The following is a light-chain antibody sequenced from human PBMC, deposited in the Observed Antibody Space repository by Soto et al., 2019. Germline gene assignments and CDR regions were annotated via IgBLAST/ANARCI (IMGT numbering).Light chain of an antibody. J-gene: IGKJ1*01. V-gene: IGKV1-5*03. CDR2: KAS. CDR3: QQYNSYST. Sequence: DIQMTQSPSTLSASVGDRVTITCRASQSISSWLAWYQQKPGKAPNLLIYKASSLESGVPSRFSGSGSGTEFTLTISSLQPDDFATYDCQQYNSYSTFGQGTKVDIK. CDR1: QSISSW.